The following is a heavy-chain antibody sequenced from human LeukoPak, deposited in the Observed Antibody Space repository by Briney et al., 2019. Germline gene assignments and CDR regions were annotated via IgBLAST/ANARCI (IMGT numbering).Heavy chain of an antibody. CDR3: AKDQLSGDFWSGYFPNGLTVYGMDV. CDR2: ISGSGGST. D-gene: IGHD3-3*01. Sequence: GGSLRLSCAASGFTFSSYAMSWVRQAPGKGLEWVSAISGSGGSTYYADSVRGGFTISRDNSKNTLYLQMNSLRAEDTAVYYCAKDQLSGDFWSGYFPNGLTVYGMDVWGQGTTVTVSS. CDR1: GFTFSSYA. J-gene: IGHJ6*02. V-gene: IGHV3-23*01.